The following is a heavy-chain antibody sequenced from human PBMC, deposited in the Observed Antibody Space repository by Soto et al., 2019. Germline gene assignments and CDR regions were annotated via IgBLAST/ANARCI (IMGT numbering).Heavy chain of an antibody. V-gene: IGHV4-31*03. CDR1: GGSISSGGYY. CDR3: ARVSGLGYCSGGSCYPRADNWFDP. J-gene: IGHJ5*02. CDR2: IYYSGST. D-gene: IGHD2-15*01. Sequence: QVQLQESGPGLVKPSQTLSLTCTVSGGSISSGGYYWSWIRQHPGKGLEWIGYIYYSGSTYYNPSLKSRVTISVDTSKNQFSLKLSSVTAADTAVYYCARVSGLGYCSGGSCYPRADNWFDPWGQGTLVTVSS.